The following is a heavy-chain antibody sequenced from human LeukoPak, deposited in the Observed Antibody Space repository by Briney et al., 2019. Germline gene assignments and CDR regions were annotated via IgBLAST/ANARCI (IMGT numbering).Heavy chain of an antibody. J-gene: IGHJ1*01. CDR3: ATTFTETMIVVVTPGYFQH. D-gene: IGHD3-22*01. CDR1: GGSFSGYY. CDR2: INHSGST. V-gene: IGHV4-34*01. Sequence: SETLSLTCAVYGGSFSGYYWSWIRQPPGKGLEWIGEINHSGSTNYNPSRKGRVTISVDTSKNQFSLKLSSVTAADTAVYYCATTFTETMIVVVTPGYFQHWGQGTLVAVSS.